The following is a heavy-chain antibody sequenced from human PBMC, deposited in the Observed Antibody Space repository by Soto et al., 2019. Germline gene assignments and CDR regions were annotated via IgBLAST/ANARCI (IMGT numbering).Heavy chain of an antibody. Sequence: PSETLTLTCAVYGGSFSGYYWTWIRQPPGTGLEWIGEINHSGSTNYNPSLKSRVTISVDTSKNQFSLKLTSVTAADTAVYYCARDKITGLFDYWGQGTLVTVSS. CDR3: ARDKITGLFDY. CDR1: GGSFSGYY. J-gene: IGHJ4*02. CDR2: INHSGST. V-gene: IGHV4-34*01. D-gene: IGHD2-8*02.